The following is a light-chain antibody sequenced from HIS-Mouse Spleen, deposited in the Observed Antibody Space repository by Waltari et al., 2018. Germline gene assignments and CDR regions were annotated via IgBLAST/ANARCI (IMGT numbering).Light chain of an antibody. V-gene: IGLV2-14*01. CDR2: EVS. J-gene: IGLJ1*01. CDR1: SSDVGGYNY. Sequence: QSALTQPASVSGSPGQSITISCTGTSSDVGGYNYVSWYQQHPGKAPKLIIYEVSNRPSGVSNLFAGSKSGNTASLTISGLQAEDEADYYCSSYTSSSTYVFGTGTKVTVL. CDR3: SSYTSSSTYV.